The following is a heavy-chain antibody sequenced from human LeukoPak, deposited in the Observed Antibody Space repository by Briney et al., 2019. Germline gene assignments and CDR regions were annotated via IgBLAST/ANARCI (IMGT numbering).Heavy chain of an antibody. J-gene: IGHJ4*02. V-gene: IGHV3-23*05. CDR1: GYSFSTYS. Sequence: GGPLRLFCVGYGYSFSTYSMTWVRQGPGKGREGVSSIYNRGSEVFYADTVKGRFTISRDNSQNTLYLQMNSLRVEDTAIYYCAKDVVPDSGWDIDYWGQGTLVTVSS. CDR2: IYNRGSEV. CDR3: AKDVVPDSGWDIDY. D-gene: IGHD6-25*01.